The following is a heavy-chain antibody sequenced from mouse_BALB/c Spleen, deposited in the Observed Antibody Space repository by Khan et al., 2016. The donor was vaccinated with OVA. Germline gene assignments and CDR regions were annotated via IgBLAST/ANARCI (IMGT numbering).Heavy chain of an antibody. V-gene: IGHV1-4*01. Sequence: VQLQESGAELARPGASVKMSCKASGYTFTSYTMHWVKQRPGQGLEWIGFINPSSGYTNYNQKFKDKATLTAEKSSSTAYMQLSSLTSEDSAVYYCARSGAYYRYDGYFDVWGAGTTVTVSS. CDR3: ARSGAYYRYDGYFDV. D-gene: IGHD2-14*01. CDR2: INPSSGYT. J-gene: IGHJ1*01. CDR1: GYTFTSYT.